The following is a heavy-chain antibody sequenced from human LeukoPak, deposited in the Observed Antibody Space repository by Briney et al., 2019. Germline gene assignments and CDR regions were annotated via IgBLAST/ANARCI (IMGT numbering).Heavy chain of an antibody. CDR2: ISSSSSTI. CDR1: GFTFSSYS. Sequence: GGSLRLSCAASGFTFSSYSMNWVRQAPGKGLEWVSYISSSSSTIYYADSVRGRFTISRDNAKNSLYLQMNSLRDEDTAVYYCARDRDSSGHYSGGDFDYWGQGTLVTVSS. D-gene: IGHD3-22*01. V-gene: IGHV3-48*02. CDR3: ARDRDSSGHYSGGDFDY. J-gene: IGHJ4*02.